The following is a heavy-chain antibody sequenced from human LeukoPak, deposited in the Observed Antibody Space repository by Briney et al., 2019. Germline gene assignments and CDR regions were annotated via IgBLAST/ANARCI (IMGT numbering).Heavy chain of an antibody. V-gene: IGHV4-4*07. D-gene: IGHD3-16*01. CDR3: ARGLGGASYYMDV. Sequence: SETLSLTCTVSGGSLSSFYWSWVRQPAGKGPEWSWRVDTSGDTHYNPSLKSRATMSLDTSTKQFSLKLNSVAVADTAVYYCARGLGGASYYMDVWGKGTTVTVSS. CDR2: VDTSGDT. CDR1: GGSLSSFY. J-gene: IGHJ6*03.